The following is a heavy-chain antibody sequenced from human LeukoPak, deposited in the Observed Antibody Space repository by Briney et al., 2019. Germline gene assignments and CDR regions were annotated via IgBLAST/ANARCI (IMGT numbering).Heavy chain of an antibody. D-gene: IGHD3-16*01. CDR3: ARGRGHY. J-gene: IGHJ4*02. V-gene: IGHV1-2*02. CDR1: GYTFTSYD. Sequence: GASVKVSCKASGYTFTSYDINWVRQATGQGLEWMGWMNPNSGGTNYAQKFQGRVTMTRDTSISTAYMELSRLRSDDTAVYYCARGRGHYWGQGTLVTVSS. CDR2: MNPNSGGT.